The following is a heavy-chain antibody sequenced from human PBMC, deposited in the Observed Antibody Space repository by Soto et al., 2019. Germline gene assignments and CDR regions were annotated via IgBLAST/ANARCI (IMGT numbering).Heavy chain of an antibody. Sequence: WETLSLTCGVSGFPVSYGYYWGWIRQPPGKGLEWLGSIYQSGKTYYTPSLKSRLTLSMDTSRNEFSLRLRSVTAADTAVYFCARIYCSSVSCYKDYWGPGVMVTVYS. J-gene: IGHJ4*02. D-gene: IGHD2-2*01. CDR3: ARIYCSSVSCYKDY. CDR1: GFPVSYGYY. CDR2: IYQSGKT. V-gene: IGHV4-38-2*01.